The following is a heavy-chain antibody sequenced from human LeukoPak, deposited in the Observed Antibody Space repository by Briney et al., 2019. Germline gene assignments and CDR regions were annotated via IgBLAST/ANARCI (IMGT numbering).Heavy chain of an antibody. CDR1: GGTFSSYA. CDR2: IIPIFGTA. Sequence: SVKVSCKASGGTFSSYAISWVRQAPGQGLEWMGGIIPIFGTANYAQKFQGRVTITTDESTSTAYMELSSLRSEDTAMYYCARDRSFSSPDAFDIWGQGTMVTVSS. CDR3: ARDRSFSSPDAFDI. D-gene: IGHD6-6*01. J-gene: IGHJ3*02. V-gene: IGHV1-69*05.